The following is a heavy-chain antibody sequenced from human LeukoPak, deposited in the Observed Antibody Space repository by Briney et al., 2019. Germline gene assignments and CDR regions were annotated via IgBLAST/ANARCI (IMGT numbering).Heavy chain of an antibody. Sequence: GGSLRLSCAASGFTFSSYAMSWVRQAPGKGLEWVSAISGSGGSTYYADSVKGRFTISRDNSKNTLYLQMNSLRAEDTAVYYCAKDRARGYCSSTSCYPLAYWGQGTLVTLSS. CDR1: GFTFSSYA. V-gene: IGHV3-23*01. J-gene: IGHJ4*02. D-gene: IGHD2-2*01. CDR3: AKDRARGYCSSTSCYPLAY. CDR2: ISGSGGST.